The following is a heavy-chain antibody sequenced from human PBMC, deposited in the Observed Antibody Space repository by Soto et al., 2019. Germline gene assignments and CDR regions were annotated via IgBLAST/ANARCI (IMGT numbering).Heavy chain of an antibody. Sequence: EVQLVETGGGMIQPGGSLRLSCAVSGFSVSSNYMSWVRQAPGKGLEWVSLIYSGGTTSYADSVKGRFIISRDSSKNTLLLQMNSLRVEDPAVYYCARRYIVGVTGDYWGQGTLVTVSS. CDR2: IYSGGTT. D-gene: IGHD1-26*01. V-gene: IGHV3-53*02. J-gene: IGHJ4*02. CDR3: ARRYIVGVTGDY. CDR1: GFSVSSNY.